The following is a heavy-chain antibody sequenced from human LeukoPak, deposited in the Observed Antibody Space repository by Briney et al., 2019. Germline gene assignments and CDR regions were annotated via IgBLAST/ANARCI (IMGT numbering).Heavy chain of an antibody. CDR2: ISSSSTI. J-gene: IGHJ4*02. CDR3: AKDHNLGGYVLFDN. V-gene: IGHV3-48*01. Sequence: PGGSLRLSCAASGFTFSSYSMNWVRQAPGKGLEWVSYISSSSTIYYADSVKGRFTISRDNAKNSLYLQMNSLRAEDTAVYYCAKDHNLGGYVLFDNWGQGTLVTVSS. D-gene: IGHD3-22*01. CDR1: GFTFSSYS.